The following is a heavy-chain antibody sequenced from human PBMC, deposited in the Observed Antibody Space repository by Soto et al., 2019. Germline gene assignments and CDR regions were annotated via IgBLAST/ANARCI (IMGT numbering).Heavy chain of an antibody. CDR2: ISAYNGNT. CDR3: AREMGIIYDFWSGPDDAFDI. V-gene: IGHV1-18*01. CDR1: GYTFTSYG. Sequence: ALVKVSCKACGYTFTSYGISWVRPAPGQRLEWMGWISAYNGNTNYAQKLQGRVTMTTDTSTSTAYMELRSLRSDDTAVYYCAREMGIIYDFWSGPDDAFDIWGQGTMVTVSS. D-gene: IGHD3-3*01. J-gene: IGHJ3*02.